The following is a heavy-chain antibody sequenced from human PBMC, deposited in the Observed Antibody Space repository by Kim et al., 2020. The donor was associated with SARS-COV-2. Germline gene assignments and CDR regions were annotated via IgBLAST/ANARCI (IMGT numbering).Heavy chain of an antibody. CDR2: ISWNSGSI. V-gene: IGHV3-9*01. J-gene: IGHJ4*02. D-gene: IGHD3-9*01. Sequence: GGSLRLSCAASGFTFDDYAMHWVRQAPGKGLEWVSGISWNSGSIGYADSVKGRFTISRDNAKNSLYLQMNSLRAEDTALYYCAKGSYYDILTGYPGGYWGQGTLVTVSS. CDR1: GFTFDDYA. CDR3: AKGSYYDILTGYPGGY.